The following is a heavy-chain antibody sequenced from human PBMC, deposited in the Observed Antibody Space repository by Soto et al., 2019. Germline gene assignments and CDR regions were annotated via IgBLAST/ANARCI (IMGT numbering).Heavy chain of an antibody. CDR1: GFTFSSYG. D-gene: IGHD2-2*01. J-gene: IGHJ6*02. Sequence: GGSLRLSCAASGFTFSSYGMHWVRQAPGKGLEWVAVIWYDGSNKYYADSVKGRFTIPRDNSKNTLYLQMNSLRAEDTAVYYCARGCSSTSCFSYYYYGMDVWDQGTTVTVSS. CDR2: IWYDGSNK. V-gene: IGHV3-33*01. CDR3: ARGCSSTSCFSYYYYGMDV.